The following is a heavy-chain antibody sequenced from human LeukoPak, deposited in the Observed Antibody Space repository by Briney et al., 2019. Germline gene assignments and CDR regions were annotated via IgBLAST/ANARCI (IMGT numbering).Heavy chain of an antibody. CDR2: IRYDGSNK. CDR3: ANEQQLVRHFDY. V-gene: IGHV3-30*02. J-gene: IGHJ4*02. D-gene: IGHD6-13*01. CDR1: GFTFSTYA. Sequence: PGGSLRLSCAASGFTFSTYAMSWVRQAPGKGLEWVAFIRYDGSNKYYADSVKGRFTISRDNSKNTLYLQMNSLRAEDTAVYYCANEQQLVRHFDYWGQGTLVTVSS.